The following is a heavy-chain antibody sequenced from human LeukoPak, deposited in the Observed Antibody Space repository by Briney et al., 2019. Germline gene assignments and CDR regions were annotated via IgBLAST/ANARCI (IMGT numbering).Heavy chain of an antibody. D-gene: IGHD3-22*01. CDR2: IIPIFGTA. V-gene: IGHV1-69*13. J-gene: IGHJ4*02. CDR1: GGTFSSYA. Sequence: ASVKVSCKASGGTFSSYAISWVRQAPGQGLEWMGGIIPIFGTANYAQKFQGRVTITADESTSTAYMELSSLRSEDTAVYHCARGFHYYDSSGYHTFDYWGQGTLVTVSS. CDR3: ARGFHYYDSSGYHTFDY.